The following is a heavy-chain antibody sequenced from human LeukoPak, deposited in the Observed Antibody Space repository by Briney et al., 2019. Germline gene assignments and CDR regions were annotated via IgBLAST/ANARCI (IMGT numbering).Heavy chain of an antibody. D-gene: IGHD2-8*02. CDR2: ISFSGDA. Sequence: SETLSLTCIVSSGSISNYYWSWFRQPPGKGLEWIGYISFSGDAKHNPSLQSRVTISIDTSNKFSLKLASVTAADTAVYFCARKQAISGGFDSWGQGTPVTVSS. CDR1: SGSISNYY. J-gene: IGHJ4*02. CDR3: ARKQAISGGFDS. V-gene: IGHV4-59*01.